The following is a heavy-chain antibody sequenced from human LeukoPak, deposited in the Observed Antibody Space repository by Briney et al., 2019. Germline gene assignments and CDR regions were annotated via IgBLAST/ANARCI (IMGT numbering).Heavy chain of an antibody. CDR1: GFTFSSYA. CDR3: ARDFIVGATGFGY. J-gene: IGHJ4*02. Sequence: GGSLRLSCAASGFTFSSYAMHWVRQAPGKGLEWVALISYDGSNKYHADSVKGRFTISRDNSKNTLYLQMKSLRGEDTAVFYCARDFIVGATGFGYWGQGTLVTVSS. CDR2: ISYDGSNK. V-gene: IGHV3-30*04. D-gene: IGHD1-26*01.